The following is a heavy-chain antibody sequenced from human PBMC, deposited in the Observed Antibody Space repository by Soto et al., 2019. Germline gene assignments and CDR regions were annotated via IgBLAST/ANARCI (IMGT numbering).Heavy chain of an antibody. CDR3: AKDGTIYYDFWSGYYTAGANYYYMDV. CDR1: GFTFSSYA. V-gene: IGHV3-23*01. Sequence: GGSLRLSCAASGFTFSSYAMSWVRQAPGKGLEWVSAISGSGGSTYYADSVKGRFTISRDNSKNTLYLQMNSLRAEDTAVYYCAKDGTIYYDFWSGYYTAGANYYYMDVWGKGTTVTVSS. CDR2: ISGSGGST. D-gene: IGHD3-3*01. J-gene: IGHJ6*03.